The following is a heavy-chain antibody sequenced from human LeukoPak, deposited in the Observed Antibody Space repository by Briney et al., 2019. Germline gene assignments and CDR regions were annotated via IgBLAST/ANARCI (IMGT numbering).Heavy chain of an antibody. D-gene: IGHD6-13*01. Sequence: PGGSLRLSCAASGFTFSSYGMIWVRQAPGKGLEWVAFIRYDGSNKYYADSVKGRFTISRDNSKNTLYLQMNSLRAEDTAVYYCAKDGSSSWYVVFDYWGQGTLVTVSS. CDR1: GFTFSSYG. CDR3: AKDGSSSWYVVFDY. V-gene: IGHV3-30*02. CDR2: IRYDGSNK. J-gene: IGHJ4*02.